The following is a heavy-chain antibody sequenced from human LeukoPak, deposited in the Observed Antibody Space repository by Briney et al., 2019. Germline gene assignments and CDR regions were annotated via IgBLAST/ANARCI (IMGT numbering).Heavy chain of an antibody. CDR3: AKPGDIVVVVAAGPDY. D-gene: IGHD2-15*01. V-gene: IGHV3-21*01. J-gene: IGHJ4*02. CDR1: GFTFSSYA. CDR2: ISSSSSYI. Sequence: GGSLRLSCAASGFTFSSYAMSWVRQAPGKGLEWVSSISSSSSYIYYADSVKGRFTISRDNAKNSLYLQMNSLRAEDTAVYYCAKPGDIVVVVAAGPDYWGQGTLVTVSS.